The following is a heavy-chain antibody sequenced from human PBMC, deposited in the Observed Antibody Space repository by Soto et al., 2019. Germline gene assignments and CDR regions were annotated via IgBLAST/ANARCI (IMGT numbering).Heavy chain of an antibody. CDR1: GFTFSSYS. D-gene: IGHD6-6*01. CDR2: ISSSSSTI. V-gene: IGHV3-48*01. CDR3: ARDRAPISSSYWFDP. Sequence: PGGSLRLSCAASGFTFSSYSMNWVRQAPGKGLEWVSYISSSSSTIYNADSVKGRFTISRDIAKNSLYLQMNSLRAEDTAVYYCARDRAPISSSYWFDPWGQGTLVTVSS. J-gene: IGHJ5*02.